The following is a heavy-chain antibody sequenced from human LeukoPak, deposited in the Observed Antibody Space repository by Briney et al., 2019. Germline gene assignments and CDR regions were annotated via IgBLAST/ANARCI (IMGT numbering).Heavy chain of an antibody. D-gene: IGHD6-13*01. CDR2: IYHSGST. V-gene: IGHV4-38-2*02. CDR3: ARDLSFIAAAGLDY. CDR1: GYSISSGYY. J-gene: IGHJ4*02. Sequence: SETLSLTCTVSGYSISSGYYWGWIRQPPGKGLEWIGSIYHSGSTYYNPSLKSRVTISVDTSKNQFSLKLSSVTAADTAVYYCARDLSFIAAAGLDYWGQGTLVTVSS.